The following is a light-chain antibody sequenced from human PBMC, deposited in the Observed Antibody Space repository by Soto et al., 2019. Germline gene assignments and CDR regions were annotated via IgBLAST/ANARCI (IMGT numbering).Light chain of an antibody. Sequence: SYERTQPPSVSVAPGKTAKITCGGNNIGSKNVHWYQQKPGHAPVLVIFYDSDRPSGIPERFSGSNSGNTATLTISRVEAGDEADYYCQVWDDGSDPVVFGGGTKVTVL. J-gene: IGLJ2*01. V-gene: IGLV3-21*04. CDR3: QVWDDGSDPVV. CDR1: NIGSKN. CDR2: YDS.